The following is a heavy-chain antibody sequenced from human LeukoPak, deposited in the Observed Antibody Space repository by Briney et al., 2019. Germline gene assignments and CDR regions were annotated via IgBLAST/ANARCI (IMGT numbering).Heavy chain of an antibody. CDR2: ISGSGGST. Sequence: GGSLRLSCDASGFTFSVYAMSWVRQAPGKGLEWVSAISGSGGSTYYADSVKGRFTISRDNSKNTLYLQMNSLRAEDTAVYYCAKDRYGDYVFDYWGQGALVTVSS. CDR1: GFTFSVYA. V-gene: IGHV3-23*01. J-gene: IGHJ4*02. CDR3: AKDRYGDYVFDY. D-gene: IGHD4-17*01.